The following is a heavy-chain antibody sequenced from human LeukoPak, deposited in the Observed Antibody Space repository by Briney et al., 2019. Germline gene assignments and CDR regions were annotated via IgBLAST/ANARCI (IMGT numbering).Heavy chain of an antibody. CDR2: IYHSGTT. Sequence: SETLSRTCAVSGYSISSGYYWGWIRQPPGKGLEWIGCIYHSGTTYYNPSLKSRFTISVDTSKNQFSLKLSSVTAADTAVYYCARSKYYYDSSGYLIDYWGQGTLVTVSS. D-gene: IGHD3-22*01. J-gene: IGHJ4*02. V-gene: IGHV4-38-2*01. CDR1: GYSISSGYY. CDR3: ARSKYYYDSSGYLIDY.